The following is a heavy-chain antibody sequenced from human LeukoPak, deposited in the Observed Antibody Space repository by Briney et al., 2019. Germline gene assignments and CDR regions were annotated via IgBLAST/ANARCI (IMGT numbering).Heavy chain of an antibody. J-gene: IGHJ5*02. CDR3: ARDLTTPPYNWFDP. CDR1: GGPISNYY. Sequence: SETLSLTCTVSGGPISNYYWSWIRQTAGKGLEWIGLISTSGSPNYNPSLKSRVTMSVDTSKNQFSLKLSSVTAADTAVYYCARDLTTPPYNWFDPWGQGTLVTVSS. V-gene: IGHV4-4*07. CDR2: ISTSGSP. D-gene: IGHD4/OR15-4a*01.